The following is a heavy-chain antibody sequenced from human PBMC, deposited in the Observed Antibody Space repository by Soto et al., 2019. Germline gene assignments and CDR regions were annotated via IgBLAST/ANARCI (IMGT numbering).Heavy chain of an antibody. V-gene: IGHV3-23*01. J-gene: IGHJ4*02. CDR3: AKESSGYNYGFYNYFDY. CDR1: GFTFSNYA. D-gene: IGHD5-18*01. Sequence: GGSLLLSCAASGFTFSNYAMTWVRQAPGKGLEWVSAISSGGTYTDYADSVKGRFTLSRDNSKNMVYLQMNSLRAEDTAVYHCAKESSGYNYGFYNYFDYWGQGTLVNVSS. CDR2: ISSGGTYT.